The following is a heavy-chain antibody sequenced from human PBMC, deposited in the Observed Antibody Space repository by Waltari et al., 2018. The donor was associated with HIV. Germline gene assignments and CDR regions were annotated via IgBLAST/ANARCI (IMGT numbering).Heavy chain of an antibody. Sequence: EVQLVESGGGLVQPGRSLRLTCTTSGFNFDDYAMHWIRQAPGKGLEWVAGSSWGSNGLGYADSVRGRFTISRDNAKNSLYLQMDSLRAEDTALYYFARDSRGFRGYEGNWFDPWGQEPWSPSPQ. V-gene: IGHV3-9*01. CDR2: SSWGSNGL. CDR1: GFNFDDYA. D-gene: IGHD5-12*01. CDR3: ARDSRGFRGYEGNWFDP. J-gene: IGHJ5*02.